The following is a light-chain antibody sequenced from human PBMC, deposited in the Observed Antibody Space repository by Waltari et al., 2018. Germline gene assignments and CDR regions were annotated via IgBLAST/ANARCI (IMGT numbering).Light chain of an antibody. CDR1: QSITNY. V-gene: IGKV1-39*01. J-gene: IGKJ1*01. Sequence: DIQLTQSPSSLSASVGDRVTITCRASQSITNYLNWYQKKPGKAPQLLIYDAASLQSGVPSRFSGSGSGTDFTLSINGLQSEDFAIYFCQQTYTSPQNFGQGTRV. CDR2: DAA. CDR3: QQTYTSPQN.